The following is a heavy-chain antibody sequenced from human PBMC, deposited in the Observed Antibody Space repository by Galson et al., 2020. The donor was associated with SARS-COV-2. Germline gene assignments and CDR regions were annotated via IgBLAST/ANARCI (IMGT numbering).Heavy chain of an antibody. CDR3: AREGGSGKVAAPMDY. V-gene: IGHV3-33*01. D-gene: IGHD2-2*01. CDR1: GFTFSDCA. Sequence: PGGSLRLSCAASGFTFSDCAMHWVRQAPGKGLEWVAVIWYNGRNKYYADSVKGRFTISRDNSKNTLYLQMNSLRAEDTAVYYCAREGGSGKVAAPMDYWGQGTLVTVSS. CDR2: IWYNGRNK. J-gene: IGHJ4*02.